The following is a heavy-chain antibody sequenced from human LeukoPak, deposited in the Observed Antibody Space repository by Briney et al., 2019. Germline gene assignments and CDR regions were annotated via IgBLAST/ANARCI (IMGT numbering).Heavy chain of an antibody. D-gene: IGHD5-24*01. Sequence: GGSLRLSCAASGFTFSNCGMNWVRQAPGKGLEWVSLIGSSGGSTYYAGSVKGRFTISRDNSNHTLSLQMNSLRVEDTAIYYCVKDIQLSTWGLGTMVTVSS. V-gene: IGHV3-23*01. CDR2: IGSSGGST. J-gene: IGHJ3*01. CDR3: VKDIQLST. CDR1: GFTFSNCG.